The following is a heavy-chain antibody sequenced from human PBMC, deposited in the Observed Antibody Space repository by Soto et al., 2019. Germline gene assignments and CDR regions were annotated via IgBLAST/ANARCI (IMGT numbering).Heavy chain of an antibody. V-gene: IGHV3-11*01. Sequence: SGGSLRLSCAAYGFTFSDYYMSWIRQPPGKGLEWVSYISNSDSTIYYADSVKGRFTISRDNAKNSLYLQMNSLRAEDTAVYYCARVLLHYGGNPRPGSYFDYWGQGTLVTVSS. CDR1: GFTFSDYY. CDR2: ISNSDSTI. CDR3: ARVLLHYGGNPRPGSYFDY. D-gene: IGHD4-17*01. J-gene: IGHJ4*02.